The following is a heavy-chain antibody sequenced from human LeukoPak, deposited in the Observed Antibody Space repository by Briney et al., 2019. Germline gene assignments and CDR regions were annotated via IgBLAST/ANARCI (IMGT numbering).Heavy chain of an antibody. Sequence: GALRLSCAASGFTFSSYGTSWVRQAPGKGLEWVSTISGSGVSTYYADSVKGRFTISRDNSKNTLYLQMNSLRAEDTAVYYCAKGRLAVAGFFDYWGQGTLVTVSS. D-gene: IGHD6-19*01. CDR3: AKGRLAVAGFFDY. V-gene: IGHV3-23*01. CDR1: GFTFSSYG. CDR2: ISGSGVST. J-gene: IGHJ4*02.